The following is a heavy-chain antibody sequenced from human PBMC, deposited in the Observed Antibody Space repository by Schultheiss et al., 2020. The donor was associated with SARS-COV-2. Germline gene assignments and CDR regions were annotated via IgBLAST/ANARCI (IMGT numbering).Heavy chain of an antibody. J-gene: IGHJ4*02. CDR1: GGSFSGYY. V-gene: IGHV4-59*10. D-gene: IGHD2-2*01. CDR3: ARGSVGSPAASRATFDY. Sequence: SETLSLTCAVYGGSFSGYYWSWIRQPAGKGLEWIGRIYTSGSTNYNPSLKSRVTMSVDTSKNQFSLKLSSVTAADTAVFYCARGSVGSPAASRATFDYWGQGTLVTVSS. CDR2: IYTSGST.